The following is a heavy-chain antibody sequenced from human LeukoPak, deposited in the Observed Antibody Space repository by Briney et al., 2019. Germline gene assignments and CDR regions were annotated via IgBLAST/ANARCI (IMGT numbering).Heavy chain of an antibody. CDR3: ARGQGGAPPTYYYGSGSYKTPPQPPLDY. D-gene: IGHD3-10*01. CDR2: IYHSGST. Sequence: PSETLSLTCTVSGGSISSGGYYWSWIRQPPGKGLEWIGYIYHSGSTYYNPSLKSRVTISVDTSKNQFSLKLSSVTAADTAVYYCARGQGGAPPTYYYGSGSYKTPPQPPLDYWGQGTLVTVSS. CDR1: GGSISSGGYY. V-gene: IGHV4-30-2*01. J-gene: IGHJ4*02.